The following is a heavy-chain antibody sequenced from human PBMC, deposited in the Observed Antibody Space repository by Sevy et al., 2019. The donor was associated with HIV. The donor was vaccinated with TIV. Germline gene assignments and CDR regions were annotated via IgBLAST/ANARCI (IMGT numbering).Heavy chain of an antibody. D-gene: IGHD3-9*01. J-gene: IGHJ4*02. CDR3: AREARIFGDYLLAYFDY. Sequence: GGSLRLSCAASGVTLSSYGIHWVRQAPGKGLEWVAVIGYDGSNIHYAYSVKGRFTISRDNSKDTYFLQMDSLRAEDTAIYYCAREARIFGDYLLAYFDYWGQGTLVTVSS. V-gene: IGHV3-30*12. CDR1: GVTLSSYG. CDR2: IGYDGSNI.